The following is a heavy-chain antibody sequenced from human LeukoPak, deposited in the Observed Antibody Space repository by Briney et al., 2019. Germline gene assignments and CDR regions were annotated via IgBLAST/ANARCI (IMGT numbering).Heavy chain of an antibody. D-gene: IGHD3-10*01. CDR1: GFTFSSYA. Sequence: GGSLRLSCAASGFTFSSYAMHWVRQAPGKGLEWVAFIWYDGSIKYYADSVKGRFTISRDNSKNTLYLQMNSLRAEDTAVYYCAKDMEGIPVGANDAFDIWGQGTMVTVSS. CDR3: AKDMEGIPVGANDAFDI. CDR2: IWYDGSIK. J-gene: IGHJ3*02. V-gene: IGHV3-33*03.